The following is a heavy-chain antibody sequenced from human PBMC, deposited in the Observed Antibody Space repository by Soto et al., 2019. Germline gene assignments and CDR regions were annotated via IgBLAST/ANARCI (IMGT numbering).Heavy chain of an antibody. CDR2: IRSKPYGGTT. CDR1: GFTFDDYF. J-gene: IGHJ6*02. CDR3: TRALTMIVVVSQHGMDV. V-gene: IGHV3-49*03. Sequence: PGGSLRLSCTPSGFTFDDYFLSWFRQAPGKGLEWIGFIRSKPYGGTTEYAASVKGRFTISRDDSKSIAYLQMNSLKTEDTAVYYCTRALTMIVVVSQHGMDVWGQGTTVTVSS. D-gene: IGHD3-22*01.